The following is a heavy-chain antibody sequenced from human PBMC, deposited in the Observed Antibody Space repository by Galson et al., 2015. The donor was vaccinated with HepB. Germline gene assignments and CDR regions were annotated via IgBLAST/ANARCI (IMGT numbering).Heavy chain of an antibody. CDR2: IYWDNDK. D-gene: IGHD6-13*01. CDR1: GFSLGTYGEA. Sequence: PALVKPTQTLTLTCTFSGFSLGTYGEAVGWIRQPPGKALEWLALIYWDNDKRYGPSLQSRVTITKDTSRNQVVLTMTNMDPADTATYYCARRPTQNHIAWYPNWFDPWGQGTLVSVSS. J-gene: IGHJ5*02. CDR3: ARRPTQNHIAWYPNWFDP. V-gene: IGHV2-5*05.